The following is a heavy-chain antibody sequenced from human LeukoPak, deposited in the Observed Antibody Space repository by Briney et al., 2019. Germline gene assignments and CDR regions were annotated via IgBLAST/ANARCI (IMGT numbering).Heavy chain of an antibody. J-gene: IGHJ4*02. D-gene: IGHD2-15*01. CDR1: GYAFTSYD. V-gene: IGHV1-8*01. CDR3: ARGSYCSGGSCYYVRDY. CDR2: MNPNSGNT. Sequence: WASVKVSCKASGYAFTSYDINWVRQATGQGLEWMGWMNPNSGNTGYAQKFQGRVTMTRNTSISTAYMELSSLRSGDTAVYYCARGSYCSGGSCYYVRDYWGQGTLVTVSS.